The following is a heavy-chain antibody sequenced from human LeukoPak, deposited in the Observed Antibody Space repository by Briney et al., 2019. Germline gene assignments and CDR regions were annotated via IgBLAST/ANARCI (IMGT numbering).Heavy chain of an antibody. D-gene: IGHD5-18*01. CDR2: IKATPDGGTT. V-gene: IGHV3-15*01. CDR3: TTLPGYSYGYLQDY. CDR1: GFTFSKAW. J-gene: IGHJ4*02. Sequence: PGGSLRLSCAASGFTFSKAWMSWVRQAPGEGLEWVGHIKATPDGGTTEYGAPVKGRFTISRDDSKNTLYLQMNSLKSEDIAVYFCTTLPGYSYGYLQDYWGQGTLVTVSS.